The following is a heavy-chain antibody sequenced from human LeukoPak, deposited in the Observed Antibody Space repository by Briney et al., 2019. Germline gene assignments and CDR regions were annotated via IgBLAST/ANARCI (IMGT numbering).Heavy chain of an antibody. CDR2: ISGSGGST. D-gene: IGHD6-13*01. CDR1: GFTFSSYA. J-gene: IGHJ4*02. CDR3: AKAGAAAGGGPYY. V-gene: IGHV3-23*01. Sequence: PGGSLRLSCAASGFTFSSYAMSWVRQAPGKGLEWISAISGSGGSTYYADSVKGRFTISRDNSKNTLYLQMNSLRAEDTAVYYCAKAGAAAGGGPYYWGQGTLVTVSS.